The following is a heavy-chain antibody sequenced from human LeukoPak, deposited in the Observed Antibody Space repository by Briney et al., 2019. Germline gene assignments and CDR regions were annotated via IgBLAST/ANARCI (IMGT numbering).Heavy chain of an antibody. CDR1: GFTFSSYA. V-gene: IGHV3-23*01. CDR2: ISGSGGST. CDR3: ATPGGSYPDY. J-gene: IGHJ4*02. D-gene: IGHD6-6*01. Sequence: PGGSLRLSCAASGFTFSSYAMSWVRQAPGKGLECVSAISGSGGSTYYADSGTGRFTISRDNSNNTLYLQMNSLRAEDTAVYYCATPGGSYPDYWGQGTLVTVSS.